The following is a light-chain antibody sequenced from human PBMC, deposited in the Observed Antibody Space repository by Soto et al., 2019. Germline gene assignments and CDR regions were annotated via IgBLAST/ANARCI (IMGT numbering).Light chain of an antibody. J-gene: IGKJ4*01. CDR1: QDVRSD. Sequence: DIQMTQSPSSLSASVGHTVTITCRASQDVRSDLGWYQHKPGKAPKRLIYAASRLQGGVPSRFSGSGSGTEFTLTIGSLQPEDSATYYCLQTRSFPLTFGGGTKVEI. CDR3: LQTRSFPLT. CDR2: AAS. V-gene: IGKV1-17*01.